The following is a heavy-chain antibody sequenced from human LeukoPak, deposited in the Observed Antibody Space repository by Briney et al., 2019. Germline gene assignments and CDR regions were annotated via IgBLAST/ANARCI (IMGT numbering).Heavy chain of an antibody. V-gene: IGHV3-21*01. CDR3: ARDLGPVWFGDEIDY. J-gene: IGHJ4*02. D-gene: IGHD3-10*01. Sequence: NPGGSLRLSCAASGFTFSSYRMNWVRQAPGKGLEWDSSISSSSSHIYYADSVKGRFTISRDNAKHSLYLQMNSLRAEDTAVYYCARDLGPVWFGDEIDYWGQGTLVTVSS. CDR2: ISSSSSHI. CDR1: GFTFSSYR.